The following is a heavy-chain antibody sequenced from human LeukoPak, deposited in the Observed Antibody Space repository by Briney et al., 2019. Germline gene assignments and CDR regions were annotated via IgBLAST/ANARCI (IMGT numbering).Heavy chain of an antibody. CDR3: AAGYST. Sequence: GGSLRLSCAASGFTFDDYAMHWVRQAPGKGLEWVSGISWNSGSIGYADSVKGRFIISRDNAKNSLYLQMNSLRAEDTALYYCAAGYSTWGQGTLVTVSS. D-gene: IGHD6-13*01. V-gene: IGHV3-9*01. J-gene: IGHJ5*02. CDR1: GFTFDDYA. CDR2: ISWNSGSI.